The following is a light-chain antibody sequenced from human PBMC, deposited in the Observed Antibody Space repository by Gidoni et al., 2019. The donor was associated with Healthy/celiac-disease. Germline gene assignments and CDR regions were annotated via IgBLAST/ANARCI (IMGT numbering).Light chain of an antibody. J-gene: IGKJ5*01. CDR3: QQSYSTPRIT. CDR2: DAS. Sequence: DIQMTHSPSSLSASVGDRVTITFRASQSISSFLNWYQQKPGKAPKLLIYDASSLQSGVPSRCSGSGSGTDFTLTISSLQPEDFATYYCQQSYSTPRITFGQGTRLEIK. CDR1: QSISSF. V-gene: IGKV1-39*01.